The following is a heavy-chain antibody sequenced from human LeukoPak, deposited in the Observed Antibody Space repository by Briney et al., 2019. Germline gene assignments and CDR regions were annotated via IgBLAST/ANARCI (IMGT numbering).Heavy chain of an antibody. Sequence: ASVKVSCKAPGYTFTSYGISWVRQAPGQGLEWMGWISAYNGNTNYAQNVQGRVTMTTDTSTSTAYMELRSLRSDDTAVYYCARVLGGWFGESHEDYWGQGTLVTVSS. J-gene: IGHJ4*02. CDR3: ARVLGGWFGESHEDY. CDR1: GYTFTSYG. V-gene: IGHV1-18*04. D-gene: IGHD3-10*01. CDR2: ISAYNGNT.